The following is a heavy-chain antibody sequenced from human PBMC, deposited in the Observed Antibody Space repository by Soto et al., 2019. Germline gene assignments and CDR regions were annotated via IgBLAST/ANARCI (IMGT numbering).Heavy chain of an antibody. D-gene: IGHD1-1*01. J-gene: IGHJ4*02. CDR3: ARGRYGDY. V-gene: IGHV1-8*01. Sequence: QVQLVQSGAEVKKPGASVKVSCKASGYTFTSYDINWVRQATGQGLEWMGWMNPNSGNTDYAQKLQGRVIVTRDTSTSTAYMELRSLRSDDTAVYYCARGRYGDYWGQGALVTVSS. CDR2: MNPNSGNT. CDR1: GYTFTSYD.